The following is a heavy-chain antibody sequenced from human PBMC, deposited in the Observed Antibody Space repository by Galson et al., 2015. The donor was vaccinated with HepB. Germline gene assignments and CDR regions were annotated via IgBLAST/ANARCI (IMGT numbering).Heavy chain of an antibody. J-gene: IGHJ4*02. D-gene: IGHD3-22*01. CDR1: GFLISDYS. CDR3: VRHPPDNYNSSGYHLCLDY. V-gene: IGHV3-48*02. CDR2: ISSSSSTI. Sequence: SLRLSCAASGFLISDYSMSWVRQAPVRGLEWVSYISSSSSTIHYADSVKGRFTISRDNGKNSIYLQMNSLRDEDTAVYYCVRHPPDNYNSSGYHLCLDYWGRGNLVTVSS.